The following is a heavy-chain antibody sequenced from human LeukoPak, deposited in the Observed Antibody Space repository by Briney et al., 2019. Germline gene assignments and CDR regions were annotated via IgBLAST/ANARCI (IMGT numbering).Heavy chain of an antibody. CDR3: ARVPMYSGSYQHAFDI. Sequence: GGSLRLFCAASGFTFSSYSMNWVRQAPGKGLEWVSSISSSSSYIYYADSVKGRFTISRDNAKNSLYLQMNSLRAEDTAVYYCARVPMYSGSYQHAFDIWGQGTMVTVSS. J-gene: IGHJ3*02. V-gene: IGHV3-21*01. CDR1: GFTFSSYS. D-gene: IGHD1-26*01. CDR2: ISSSSSYI.